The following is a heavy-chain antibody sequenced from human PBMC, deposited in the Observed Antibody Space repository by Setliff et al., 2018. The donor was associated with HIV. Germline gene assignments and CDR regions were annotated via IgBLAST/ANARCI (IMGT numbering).Heavy chain of an antibody. CDR3: ARPRLNYYYGSGSYRQAFDI. J-gene: IGHJ3*02. V-gene: IGHV5-51*01. D-gene: IGHD3-10*01. CDR2: IYPGDSDT. CDR1: GYSFTSYW. Sequence: GESLKISCKGSGYSFTSYWIGWVRQMPGKGLEWMGIIYPGDSDTRYSPSSQGQVTISADKSISTAYLQWSSLEASDTAMYYCARPRLNYYYGSGSYRQAFDIWGQGTMVTVSS.